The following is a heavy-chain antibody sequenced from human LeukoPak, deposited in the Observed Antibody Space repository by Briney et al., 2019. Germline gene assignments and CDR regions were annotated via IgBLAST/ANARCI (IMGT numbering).Heavy chain of an antibody. D-gene: IGHD3-3*01. V-gene: IGHV4-39*02. J-gene: IGHJ6*04. Sequence: SETLSLTCTVSGGSISSSSYYWGWIRQPPGKGLEWIGSIHYSGSTYYNPSLKSRVTISVDTSKNQFSLKLSSVTAADPAVYYCARDRITIFGVVDVWGKGTTVIVSS. CDR1: GGSISSSSYY. CDR3: ARDRITIFGVVDV. CDR2: IHYSGST.